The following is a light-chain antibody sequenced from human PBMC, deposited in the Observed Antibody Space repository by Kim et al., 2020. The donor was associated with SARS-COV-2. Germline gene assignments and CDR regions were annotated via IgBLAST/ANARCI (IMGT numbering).Light chain of an antibody. CDR3: HQRRDWPNT. J-gene: IGKJ2*01. Sequence: SWAPGERATRSGRASQSVGNYLAWYQQKTGQAPRLLIYAASNRATGIPARFSGSGSGTDFTLTISSLEPEDFALYYCHQRRDWPNTFGQGTKLEI. CDR2: AAS. CDR1: QSVGNY. V-gene: IGKV3-11*01.